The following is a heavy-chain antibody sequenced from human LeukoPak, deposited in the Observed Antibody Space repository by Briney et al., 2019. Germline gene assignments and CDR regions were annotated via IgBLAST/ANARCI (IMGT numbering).Heavy chain of an antibody. CDR1: GYTFTSYA. J-gene: IGHJ4*02. D-gene: IGHD3-10*01. Sequence: ASVKVSCKASGYTFTSYAMHWVRQAPGQRREWMGWINAGNGNTKYSQKFHGRVTITRDTSASTAYMELSSLRSEDTAVYYCARVGGSGSYYNFDYWGQGTLVTVSS. CDR2: INAGNGNT. V-gene: IGHV1-3*01. CDR3: ARVGGSGSYYNFDY.